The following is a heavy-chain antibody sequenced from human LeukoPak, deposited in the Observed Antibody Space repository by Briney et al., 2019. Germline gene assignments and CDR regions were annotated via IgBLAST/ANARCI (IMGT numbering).Heavy chain of an antibody. CDR3: ARPRSTGGYSYGPPPDY. J-gene: IGHJ4*02. Sequence: PGRSLRLSCAASGFSFSSYGMLWVRQAPGKGLEWVAVISYDGGYKYYADSVKGRFTISRDNSKNTLYLQMNSLRAEDTAVYYCARPRSTGGYSYGPPPDYWGQGTLVTVSS. D-gene: IGHD5-18*01. V-gene: IGHV3-30*03. CDR1: GFSFSSYG. CDR2: ISYDGGYK.